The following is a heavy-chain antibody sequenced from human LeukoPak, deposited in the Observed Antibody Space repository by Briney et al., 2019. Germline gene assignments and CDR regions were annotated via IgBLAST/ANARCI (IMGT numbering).Heavy chain of an antibody. D-gene: IGHD3-22*01. J-gene: IGHJ4*02. CDR3: AREYYYDSSGYNY. V-gene: IGHV3-23*01. CDR1: GFTFSSYA. Sequence: GGSLRLSCAASGFTFSSYAMSWVRQAPGKGLEWVSGISHSGGSTYYADSVKGRFTISRDNSKNSLYLQMNSLRAEDTAVYYCAREYYYDSSGYNYWGQGTLVTVSS. CDR2: ISHSGGST.